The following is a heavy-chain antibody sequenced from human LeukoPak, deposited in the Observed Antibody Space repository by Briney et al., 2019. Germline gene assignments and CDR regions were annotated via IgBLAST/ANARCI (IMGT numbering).Heavy chain of an antibody. D-gene: IGHD3-10*01. CDR1: GFTLSNYN. V-gene: IGHV3-21*01. Sequence: GGSLRLSCAASGFTLSNYNMNWVRQAPGKGLEWVSSISSSSSYIYYTDSVKGRFTISRDNAKNSLYLQMNSLRAEDTAVYYCARSELGYNYHYMDVWGKGTTVTVSS. CDR2: ISSSSSYI. J-gene: IGHJ6*03. CDR3: ARSELGYNYHYMDV.